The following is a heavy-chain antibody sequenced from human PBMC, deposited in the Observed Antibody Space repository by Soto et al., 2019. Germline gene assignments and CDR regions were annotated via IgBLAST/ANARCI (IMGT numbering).Heavy chain of an antibody. J-gene: IGHJ4*02. CDR2: ISAYNGNT. D-gene: IGHD3-22*01. CDR3: ARIGGYGYYFDY. Sequence: ASVKVSCKASGYTFTTYVISWVRQAPGQGLEWMGWISAYNGNTNYAQKLQGRVTMTTDTSTSTAYMKLRSLRSDDTAVYYCARIGGYGYYFDYWGQGTLVTVSS. V-gene: IGHV1-18*01. CDR1: GYTFTTYV.